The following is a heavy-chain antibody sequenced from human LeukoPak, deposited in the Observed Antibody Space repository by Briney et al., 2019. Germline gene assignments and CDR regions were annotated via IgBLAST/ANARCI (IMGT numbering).Heavy chain of an antibody. CDR1: GFTFSSYA. V-gene: IGHV3-21*01. CDR3: AKGPYGSGNYYGVNNYFDP. Sequence: GGSLRLSCAASGFTFSSYAMSWVRQAPGKGLEWVSSISPTSSYISYADSVKGRSTISRDSAKNSLYLQMNSLRTEDTAVYYCAKGPYGSGNYYGVNNYFDPWGHGTLVTVSS. D-gene: IGHD3-10*01. J-gene: IGHJ5*02. CDR2: ISPTSSYI.